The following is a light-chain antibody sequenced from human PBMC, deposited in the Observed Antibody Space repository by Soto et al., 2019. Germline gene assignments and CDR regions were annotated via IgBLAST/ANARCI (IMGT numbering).Light chain of an antibody. Sequence: QSVLTQPASVSGSPGQSITISCTGTSSDVGGYKYVSWHQQHPGKAPKLMIFEVSNQPSGVSARFSGSKSGNTASLTISGLQAEDEADYYCSSYTSSSTVVFGGGTQLTVL. CDR1: SSDVGGYKY. J-gene: IGLJ2*01. CDR3: SSYTSSSTVV. V-gene: IGLV2-14*01. CDR2: EVS.